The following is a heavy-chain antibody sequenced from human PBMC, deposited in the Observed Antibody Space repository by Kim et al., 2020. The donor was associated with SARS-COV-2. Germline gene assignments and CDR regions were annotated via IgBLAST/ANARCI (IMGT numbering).Heavy chain of an antibody. Sequence: SETLSLTCTVSGGSISSSSYYWGWIRQPPGKGLEWIGSIYYSGSTYYNPSLESRVTISVDTSKNQFSLKLSSVTAADTAVYYCARHEGATIFGVVIMGGYGIVVWGAVTTVTV. J-gene: IGHJ6*02. CDR1: GGSISSSSYY. D-gene: IGHD3-3*01. CDR3: ARHEGATIFGVVIMGGYGIVV. V-gene: IGHV4-39*01. CDR2: IYYSGST.